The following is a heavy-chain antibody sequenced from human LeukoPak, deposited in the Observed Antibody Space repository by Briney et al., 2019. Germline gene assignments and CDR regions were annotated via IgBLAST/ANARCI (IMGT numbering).Heavy chain of an antibody. Sequence: PSETLSLTCAVYGGSFSGYYWSWIRQPPGKGLEWIREINHSGSTNYNPSLKSRVTISVDTSKNQFSLKLTSVTAADTAVYYCARVFSDSSGYYWLGDYWGQGTLVTVSS. CDR1: GGSFSGYY. J-gene: IGHJ4*02. V-gene: IGHV4-34*01. D-gene: IGHD3-22*01. CDR2: INHSGST. CDR3: ARVFSDSSGYYWLGDY.